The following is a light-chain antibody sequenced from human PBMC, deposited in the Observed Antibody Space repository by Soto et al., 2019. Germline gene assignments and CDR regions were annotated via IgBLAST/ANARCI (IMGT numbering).Light chain of an antibody. CDR3: QQYNNWPPMT. Sequence: EILLTQSPGTPSLSPGEKVTLSCRASQSVSSNLAWYQQKPGQAPRLLIYGASTRATGIPARFSGSGSGTEFTLTISSLQSEDFAVYYCQQYNNWPPMTFGGGTKVDIK. J-gene: IGKJ4*01. CDR2: GAS. CDR1: QSVSSN. V-gene: IGKV3D-15*01.